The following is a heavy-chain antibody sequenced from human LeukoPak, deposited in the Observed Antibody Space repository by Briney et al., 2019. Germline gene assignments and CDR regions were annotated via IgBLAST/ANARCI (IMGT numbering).Heavy chain of an antibody. D-gene: IGHD6-19*01. CDR1: GFTFSSYA. CDR2: ISGSGGST. V-gene: IGHV3-23*01. CDR3: ARDRGSSGWFIFDY. Sequence: GGSLRLSCAASGFTFSSYAMSWVRQAPGKGLEWVSAISGSGGSTYYADSVKGRFTISTDNSKNTLYLQMNSLRAEDTAVYYCARDRGSSGWFIFDYWGQGTLVAVSS. J-gene: IGHJ4*02.